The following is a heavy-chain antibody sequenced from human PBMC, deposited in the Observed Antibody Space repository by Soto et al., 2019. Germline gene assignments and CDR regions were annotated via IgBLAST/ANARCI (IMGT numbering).Heavy chain of an antibody. J-gene: IGHJ6*02. Sequence: QVQLQESGPGLVKPSETLSLTCTVSGGSISSYYWSWIRQPPGKGLEWIGYIYYSGSTNYNPSLKSRVTISVDTSKNQFSLKLSSVTAADTAVYYCARDRWGSWDMVHYYYGMDVWGQGTTVTVSS. V-gene: IGHV4-59*01. CDR3: ARDRWGSWDMVHYYYGMDV. CDR2: IYYSGST. CDR1: GGSISSYY. D-gene: IGHD6-13*01.